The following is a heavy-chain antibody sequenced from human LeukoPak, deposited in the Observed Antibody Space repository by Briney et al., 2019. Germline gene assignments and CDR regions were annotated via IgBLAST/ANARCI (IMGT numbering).Heavy chain of an antibody. J-gene: IGHJ4*02. V-gene: IGHV3-30*03. D-gene: IGHD3-10*02. Sequence: GGSLRLSCAASGFTFSSYGMHWVRQAPGKGLEWVAVISYDGSNKYYADSVKGRFTISRDNSKNTLYLQMNSLKSEDTGVYYCVRVSGTYVDERFDSWGPGTLVIVSS. CDR3: VRVSGTYVDERFDS. CDR2: ISYDGSNK. CDR1: GFTFSSYG.